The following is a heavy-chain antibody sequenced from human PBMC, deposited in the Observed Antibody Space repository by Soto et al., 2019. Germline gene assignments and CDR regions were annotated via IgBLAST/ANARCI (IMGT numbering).Heavy chain of an antibody. J-gene: IGHJ3*02. CDR1: GFTVSSNY. CDR2: IYSGGST. CDR3: ARNSDSPAGGAFDI. D-gene: IGHD3-22*01. V-gene: IGHV3-53*01. Sequence: EVQLVESGGGLIQPGGSLRLSCAASGFTVSSNYMSWVRQAPGKGLEWVSVIYSGGSTYYADSVKGRFTISRDNSKNTLYLQMNSLRAEDTAVYYCARNSDSPAGGAFDIWGHVTMVTVSS.